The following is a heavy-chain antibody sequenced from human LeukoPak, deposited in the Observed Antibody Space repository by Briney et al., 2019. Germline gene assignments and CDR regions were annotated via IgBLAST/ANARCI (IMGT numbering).Heavy chain of an antibody. CDR3: ASRGYCSSTSCAIDAGYYYYYMDV. CDR1: GYTFTGYY. D-gene: IGHD2-2*01. Sequence: ASVKVSCKASGYTFTGYYMHWVRQAPGQGLEWMGWINPNSGGTNYAQKFQGRVTMTRDTSISTAYMELSRLRSDDTAVYYCASRGYCSSTSCAIDAGYYYYYMDVWGKGTTVTVSS. CDR2: INPNSGGT. V-gene: IGHV1-2*02. J-gene: IGHJ6*03.